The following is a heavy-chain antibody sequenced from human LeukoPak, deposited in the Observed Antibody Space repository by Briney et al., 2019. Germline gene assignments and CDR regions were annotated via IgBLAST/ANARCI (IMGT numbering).Heavy chain of an antibody. CDR3: ASVLVVVATPGSFDI. CDR1: GGSISLYY. CDR2: IYYSGRT. J-gene: IGHJ3*02. V-gene: IGHV4-59*01. Sequence: SETLSLTCTVSGGSISLYYWSWIRQPPEKGLEWIGYIYYSGRTNHNLSLKSRVTLSVNTYSKKFSLKLSSVPAADTAVYWCASVLVVVATPGSFDIWGQGTMVTVSS. D-gene: IGHD3-22*01.